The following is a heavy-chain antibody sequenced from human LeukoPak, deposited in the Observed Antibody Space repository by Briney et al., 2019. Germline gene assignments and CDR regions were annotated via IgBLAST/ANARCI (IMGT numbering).Heavy chain of an antibody. CDR1: GFTFSSYW. CDR2: INSDGSST. D-gene: IGHD3-22*01. J-gene: IGHJ4*02. V-gene: IGHV3-74*01. Sequence: GGSLRLSCAASGFTFSSYWIHWVRQAPGKGLVWVSRINSDGSSTSYADSVKGRFTISRDNAKNTVYLQMNSLRAEDTAVYYCATGGVHYYDSSADYWGQGTLVTVSS. CDR3: ATGGVHYYDSSADY.